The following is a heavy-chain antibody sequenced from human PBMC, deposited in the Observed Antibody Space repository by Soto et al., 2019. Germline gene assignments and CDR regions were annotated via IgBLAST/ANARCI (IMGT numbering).Heavy chain of an antibody. Sequence: GGSLRLSCAASGFTFSSYAMTWVRQAPGKGLEWVSSISGSGGATYYADSVKGRFTISRDDSKSTLHLQMNSLRAEDTALYYCARAGRPYYDLWSENRFDPWGQGTLVTVSS. D-gene: IGHD3-3*01. CDR2: ISGSGGAT. V-gene: IGHV3-23*01. CDR3: ARAGRPYYDLWSENRFDP. J-gene: IGHJ5*02. CDR1: GFTFSSYA.